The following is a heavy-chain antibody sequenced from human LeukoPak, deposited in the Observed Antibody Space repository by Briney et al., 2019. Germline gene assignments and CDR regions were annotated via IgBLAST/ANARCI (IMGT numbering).Heavy chain of an antibody. J-gene: IGHJ3*02. CDR1: GFTFNTYS. CDR2: ITSSSSII. D-gene: IGHD2-21*01. CDR3: ARDLFDAFDI. Sequence: GGSLRLSCAASGFTFNTYSMNWVRQAPGKGLEWVSFITSSSSIIYYADSVKGRFTISRDNAKNSLYLQMNSLRDEDTAVYYCARDLFDAFDIWGQGTMVTVSS. V-gene: IGHV3-48*02.